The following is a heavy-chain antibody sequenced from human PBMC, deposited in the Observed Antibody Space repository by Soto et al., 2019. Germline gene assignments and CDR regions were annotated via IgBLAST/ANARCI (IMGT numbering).Heavy chain of an antibody. J-gene: IGHJ6*03. Sequence: PSETLSLTCAVYGGSFSGYYWSWIRQPPGKGLEWIGEINHSGSTNYNPSLKSRVTISVDTSKNQFSLKLSSVTAADTAVYYCARGAFLRFLEWSTKTPDYYYYYYMDVWGKGTTVTVPS. V-gene: IGHV4-34*01. CDR3: ARGAFLRFLEWSTKTPDYYYYYYMDV. CDR1: GGSFSGYY. D-gene: IGHD3-3*01. CDR2: INHSGST.